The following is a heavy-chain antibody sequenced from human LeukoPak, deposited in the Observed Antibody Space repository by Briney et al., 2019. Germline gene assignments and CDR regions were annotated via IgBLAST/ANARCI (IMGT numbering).Heavy chain of an antibody. CDR3: TRPMGAGYWYFDL. V-gene: IGHV3-73*01. CDR2: IRSKANSYAT. J-gene: IGHJ2*01. CDR1: GFTFSGSA. D-gene: IGHD3-16*01. Sequence: GGSLRLSCAASGFTFSGSAMHWVHQASGKGLEWVGRIRSKANSYATAYAASVKGRFTISRDDSKNTAYLQMNSLKTEDTAVYYCTRPMGAGYWYFDLWGRGTLVTVSS.